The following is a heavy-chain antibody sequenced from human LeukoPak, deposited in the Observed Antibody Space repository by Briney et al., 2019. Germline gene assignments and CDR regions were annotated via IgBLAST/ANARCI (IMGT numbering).Heavy chain of an antibody. J-gene: IGHJ4*02. D-gene: IGHD3-22*01. V-gene: IGHV4-39*01. Sequence: SETLSLTCTVSGGSISSSSYYWGWIRQPPGKGLEWIGSIYYSGSTYYDPSLKSRVTISVDTSKNQFSLKLSFVTAADTAVYYCARQAGWLLLGYFDYWGQGTLVTVSS. CDR2: IYYSGST. CDR3: ARQAGWLLLGYFDY. CDR1: GGSISSSSYY.